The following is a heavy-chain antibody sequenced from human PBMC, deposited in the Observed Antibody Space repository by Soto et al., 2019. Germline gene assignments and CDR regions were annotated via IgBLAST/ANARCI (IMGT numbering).Heavy chain of an antibody. V-gene: IGHV4-4*02. CDR2: IYHSGST. CDR1: DVSSSSSNW. D-gene: IGHD6-13*01. J-gene: IGHJ4*02. Sequence: SDTCGVADVSSSSSNWWIWISQPPGKGLEWIGEIYHSGSTNYHPSLKSRVTISVDKSKNQFSLKLSSVTAADTAVYYCARAYSSSWYLVYWGQGPLVSV. CDR3: ARAYSSSWYLVY.